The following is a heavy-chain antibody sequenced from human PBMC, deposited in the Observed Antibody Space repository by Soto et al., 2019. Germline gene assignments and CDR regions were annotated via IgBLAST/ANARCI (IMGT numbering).Heavy chain of an antibody. V-gene: IGHV4-31*03. CDR1: GGSISSGGYY. CDR3: AREWAAARDYYYYMDV. J-gene: IGHJ6*03. D-gene: IGHD2-2*01. CDR2: IYYSGST. Sequence: SETLSLTCTVSGGSISSGGYYWSWIRQHPGKGLEWIGYIYYSGSTYYNPSLKSRVTISVDTSKNQFSLKLSSVTAADTAVYYCAREWAAARDYYYYMDVWGKGTTVTVSS.